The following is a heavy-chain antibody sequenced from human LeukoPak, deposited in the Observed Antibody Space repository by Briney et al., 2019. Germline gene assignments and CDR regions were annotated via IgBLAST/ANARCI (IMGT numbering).Heavy chain of an antibody. CDR3: ARDGTFGATKRYYYYGMDV. Sequence: GASVQVSCQASGYTFTSYAMHWVRQAPGQRLEWMGWINAGNGNTKYSQKFQGRVTITRDTSASTAYMELSSLRSEDTAVYYCARDGTFGATKRYYYYGMDVWGQGTTVTVSS. CDR1: GYTFTSYA. V-gene: IGHV1-3*01. J-gene: IGHJ6*02. D-gene: IGHD5-24*01. CDR2: INAGNGNT.